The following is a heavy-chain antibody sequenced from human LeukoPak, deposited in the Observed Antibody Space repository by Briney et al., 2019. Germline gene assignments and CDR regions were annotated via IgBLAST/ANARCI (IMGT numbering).Heavy chain of an antibody. CDR1: GGSISSSSYY. D-gene: IGHD1-26*01. V-gene: IGHV4-39*07. Sequence: PSETLSLTCTVSGGSISSSSYYWGWIRQPPGKGLEWIGSIYYSGSTYCNPSLKSRVTISVDTSKNQFSLKLSSVTAADTAVYYCASLGATFYWGQGTLVTVSS. J-gene: IGHJ4*02. CDR3: ASLGATFY. CDR2: IYYSGST.